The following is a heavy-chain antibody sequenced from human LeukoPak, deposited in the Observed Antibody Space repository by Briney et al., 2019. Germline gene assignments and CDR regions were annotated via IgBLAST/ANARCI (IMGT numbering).Heavy chain of an antibody. J-gene: IGHJ4*02. Sequence: GASVKVSCKASGGTFSSYAISWVRQAPGQGLEWMGGIIPIFGTANYAQKLQGRVTMTTDTSTSTAYMELRSLRSDDTAVYYCARGEKGGSYLFDYWGQGTLVTVSS. D-gene: IGHD1-26*01. CDR1: GGTFSSYA. V-gene: IGHV1-69*05. CDR3: ARGEKGGSYLFDY. CDR2: IIPIFGTA.